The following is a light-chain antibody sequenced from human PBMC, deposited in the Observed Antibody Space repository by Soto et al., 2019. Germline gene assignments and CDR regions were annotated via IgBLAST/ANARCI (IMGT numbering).Light chain of an antibody. Sequence: AIQMTQSPSSLSACVGDRVTITCRASQSITNDLGWYQQKPGKAPKLLIYSAFTLHSGVPSRFSGSGSGTEFTLTISSLQPEDFATYYCLQDYAYPLTFGGGTKVEIE. CDR2: SAF. V-gene: IGKV1-6*01. CDR3: LQDYAYPLT. J-gene: IGKJ4*01. CDR1: QSITND.